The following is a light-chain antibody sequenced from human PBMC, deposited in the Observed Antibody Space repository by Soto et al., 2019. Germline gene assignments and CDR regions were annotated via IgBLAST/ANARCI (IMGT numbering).Light chain of an antibody. CDR1: SSNIGSHT. Sequence: QSVLTQPPSTSGTPGQRVAISCSGTSSNIGSHTVNWYQQLPGTAPQLLIYGDDQRPSGVPDRFSGSKSGTSASLAISGLQPEDEVDYYCASWDDRLNGPVFGGGTKLTVL. CDR3: ASWDDRLNGPV. J-gene: IGLJ3*02. V-gene: IGLV1-44*01. CDR2: GDD.